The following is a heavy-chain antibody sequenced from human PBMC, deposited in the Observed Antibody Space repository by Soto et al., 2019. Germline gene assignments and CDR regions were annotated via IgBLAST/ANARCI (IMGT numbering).Heavy chain of an antibody. CDR2: FDPEDGET. Sequence: ASVTVSCKVSGYTLTELSMHWVRQAPGKGLEWMGGFDPEDGETIYAQKFQGRVTMTEDTSTDTAYMELGSLRSEDTAVYYCATGPAHRGTYYYYYGMDVWGQGTTVTVSS. D-gene: IGHD3-10*01. V-gene: IGHV1-24*01. CDR1: GYTLTELS. CDR3: ATGPAHRGTYYYYYGMDV. J-gene: IGHJ6*02.